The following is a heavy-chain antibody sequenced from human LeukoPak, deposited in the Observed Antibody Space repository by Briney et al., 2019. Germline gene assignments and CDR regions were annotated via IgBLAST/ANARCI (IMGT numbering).Heavy chain of an antibody. D-gene: IGHD3-3*01. CDR2: ISSSSSTI. J-gene: IGHJ5*02. CDR3: ARGQGGYDFWSGPSEWFDP. V-gene: IGHV3-48*01. CDR1: GFTFSSYS. Sequence: GGSLRLPCAASGFTFSSYSMNWVRQAPGKGLEWVSYISSSSSTIYYADSVKGRFTISRDNAKNSLYLQMNSLRAEDTAVYYCARGQGGYDFWSGPSEWFDPWGQGTLVTVSS.